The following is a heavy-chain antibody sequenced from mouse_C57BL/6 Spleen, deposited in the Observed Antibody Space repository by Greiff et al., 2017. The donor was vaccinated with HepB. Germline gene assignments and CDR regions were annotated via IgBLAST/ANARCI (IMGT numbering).Heavy chain of an antibody. D-gene: IGHD1-1*01. V-gene: IGHV6-6*01. CDR2: IRNKANNHAT. Sequence: EVKLVESGGGLVQPGGSMKLSCAASGFTFSDAWMAGVRQYPEKGLEWVAEIRNKANNHATNYAESVKGRFTISRDDSKSSVYLQMNSLRAEDTGIYYCTLGSSFYWGQGTTLTVSS. CDR3: TLGSSFY. J-gene: IGHJ2*01. CDR1: GFTFSDAW.